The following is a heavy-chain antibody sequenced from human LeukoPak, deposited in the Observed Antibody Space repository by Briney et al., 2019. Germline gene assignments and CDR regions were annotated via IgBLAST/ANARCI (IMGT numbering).Heavy chain of an antibody. J-gene: IGHJ4*02. CDR2: IWYDGSNK. Sequence: GRSLRLSRAASGFTFSSYGMHWVRRAPGKGLEWVAVIWYDGSNKYYADSVKGRFTISRDNSKNTLYLQMNSLRAEDTAVYYCARDYDILTGFPRGGFDYWGQGTLVTVSS. CDR3: ARDYDILTGFPRGGFDY. D-gene: IGHD3-9*01. CDR1: GFTFSSYG. V-gene: IGHV3-33*01.